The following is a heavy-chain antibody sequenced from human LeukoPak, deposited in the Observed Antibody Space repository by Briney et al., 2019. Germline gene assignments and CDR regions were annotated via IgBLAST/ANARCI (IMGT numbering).Heavy chain of an antibody. CDR3: AGHVAVFSFDY. Sequence: SETLSLTCTVSGGSISSSSYYWGWIRQPPGKGLEWIGSIYYSGSTYYDPSLKSRVTISVDTSKNQFSLKLSSVTAADTAVYYCAGHVAVFSFDYWGQGTLVTVSS. V-gene: IGHV4-39*01. CDR1: GGSISSSSYY. CDR2: IYYSGST. D-gene: IGHD2-8*01. J-gene: IGHJ4*02.